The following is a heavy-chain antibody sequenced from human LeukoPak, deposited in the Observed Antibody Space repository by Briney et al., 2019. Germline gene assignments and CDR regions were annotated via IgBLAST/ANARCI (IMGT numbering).Heavy chain of an antibody. CDR2: ISGNDPTK. Sequence: GGSLRLSCTASGLTPTTFDMVWVRQAPGRGLEWVSIISGNDPTKIYADSVKGRFTISRDDLKNTIYLQMDSLRDEDTAFYYCAKGLDTYSSRYLNRIFDSWGQGTPVTVSS. J-gene: IGHJ5*01. CDR1: GLTPTTFD. V-gene: IGHV3-23*01. D-gene: IGHD6-25*01. CDR3: AKGLDTYSSRYLNRIFDS.